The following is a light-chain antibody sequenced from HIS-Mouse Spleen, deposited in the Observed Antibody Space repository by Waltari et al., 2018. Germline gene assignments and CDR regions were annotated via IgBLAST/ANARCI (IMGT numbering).Light chain of an antibody. J-gene: IGLJ2*01. Sequence: QSVLTQPPSASGTPGQRVTISCSGSSSNIGSNTVNWYQQLPETAPKLLIYSNNQRPSGVPDRFSGSSSGTMATLTISGAQVEDEADYYCYSTDSSGNHRVFGGGTKLTVL. CDR1: SSNIGSNT. V-gene: IGLV1-44*01. CDR2: SNN. CDR3: YSTDSSGNHRV.